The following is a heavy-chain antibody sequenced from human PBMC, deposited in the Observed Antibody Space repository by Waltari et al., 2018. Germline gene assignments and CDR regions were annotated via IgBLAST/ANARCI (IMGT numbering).Heavy chain of an antibody. J-gene: IGHJ6*02. V-gene: IGHV4-34*01. CDR2: INHSGNT. CDR1: GPTFTVYY. D-gene: IGHD2-15*01. Sequence: VQLQQWGAGLLKPSETLSLTCAVAGPTFTVYYWSWIHQSPGKGLEWIGEINHSGNTNYNPSLRSRVAISVDTPKKQFSLKVTSVSAADTAVYYCARLEDCTGGNCYSGNHYAVDVWGPGTRVTVSS. CDR3: ARLEDCTGGNCYSGNHYAVDV.